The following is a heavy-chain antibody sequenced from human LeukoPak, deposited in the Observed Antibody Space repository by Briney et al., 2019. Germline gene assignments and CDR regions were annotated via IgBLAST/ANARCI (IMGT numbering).Heavy chain of an antibody. CDR3: ARAVCSGGSCYDWFDP. CDR1: GVSISSRMW. D-gene: IGHD2-15*01. J-gene: IGHJ5*02. Sequence: SETLSLTCAVSGVSISSRMWWSCVRQPPGKGREWVGQIYHSGSTNYTPSLKGRVTISVDKSKNQFSLKLSSVTAADTAVYYCARAVCSGGSCYDWFDPWGQGTLVTVSS. CDR2: IYHSGST. V-gene: IGHV4-4*02.